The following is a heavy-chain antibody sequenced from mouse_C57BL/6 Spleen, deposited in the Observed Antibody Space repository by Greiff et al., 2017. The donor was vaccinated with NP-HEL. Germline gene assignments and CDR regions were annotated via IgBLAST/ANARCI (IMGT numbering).Heavy chain of an antibody. V-gene: IGHV1-4*01. CDR3: ARWASVTTVVPMDY. J-gene: IGHJ4*01. Sequence: QVQLQQSGAELARPGASVKMSCKASGYTFTSYTMHWVKQRPGQGLEWIGYINPSSGYTKYNQKFKDKATLTADKSSSTAHMQLSSLTSEDSAVYYCARWASVTTVVPMDYWGQGTSVTVSS. CDR1: GYTFTSYT. CDR2: INPSSGYT. D-gene: IGHD1-1*01.